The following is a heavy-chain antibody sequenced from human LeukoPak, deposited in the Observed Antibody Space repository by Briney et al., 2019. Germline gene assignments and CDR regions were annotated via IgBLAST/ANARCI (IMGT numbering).Heavy chain of an antibody. CDR1: RVTLSTCA. J-gene: IGHJ3*02. D-gene: IGHD5-18*01. CDR3: AKEPRGYSFSFDI. CDR2: MSGSVVKT. Sequence: GGSLRLSCAPSRVTLSTCAINWVRHAPGNGLEWVSAMSGSVVKTYYADSVKGRFTISRDNPKNTLYLQMNSLRPEDTAVYYCAKEPRGYSFSFDIWGQGTMVTVSS. V-gene: IGHV3-23*01.